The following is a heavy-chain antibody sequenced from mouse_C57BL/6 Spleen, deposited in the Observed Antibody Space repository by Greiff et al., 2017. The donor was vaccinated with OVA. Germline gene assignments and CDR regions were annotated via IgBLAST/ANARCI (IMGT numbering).Heavy chain of an antibody. CDR3: ARDRSNSFAY. Sequence: EVKVEESGGGLVKPGGSLKLSCAASGFTFSSYAMSWVRQTPEKRLEWVATISDGGSYTYYPDNVKGRFTISRDNAKNNLYLQMSHLKSEDTAMYYCARDRSNSFAYWGQGTLATVSA. CDR2: ISDGGSYT. V-gene: IGHV5-4*01. CDR1: GFTFSSYA. J-gene: IGHJ3*01. D-gene: IGHD2-5*01.